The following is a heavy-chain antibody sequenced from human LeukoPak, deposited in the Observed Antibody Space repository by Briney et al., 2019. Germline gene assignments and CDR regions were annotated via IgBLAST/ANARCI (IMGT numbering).Heavy chain of an antibody. CDR3: ARAARGARPGAFDI. D-gene: IGHD6-6*01. CDR2: IIPIFGTA. J-gene: IGHJ3*02. V-gene: IGHV1-69*13. Sequence: ASVKVSCKAPGGTFSSYAISWVRQAPGQGLEWIGGIIPIFGTANYAQKFQGRVTITADESTSTAYMELSSLRSEDTAVYYCARAARGARPGAFDIWGQGTMVTVSS. CDR1: GGTFSSYA.